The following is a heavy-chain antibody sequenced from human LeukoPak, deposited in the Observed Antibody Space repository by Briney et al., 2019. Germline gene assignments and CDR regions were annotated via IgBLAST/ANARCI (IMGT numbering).Heavy chain of an antibody. V-gene: IGHV3-23*01. CDR2: IGGSGGAT. D-gene: IGHD3-10*01. CDR1: GFTFSSFA. J-gene: IGHJ6*02. CDR3: AKAARRANYYGMDV. Sequence: GGSLRLSCAASGFTFSSFAMTLVRQAPRKGLDWVLAIGGSGGATYYGKSVKGWFIISRDNSKNTLYLQMNSLRAEDTAVYYCAKAARRANYYGMDVWGQGTAVTVSS.